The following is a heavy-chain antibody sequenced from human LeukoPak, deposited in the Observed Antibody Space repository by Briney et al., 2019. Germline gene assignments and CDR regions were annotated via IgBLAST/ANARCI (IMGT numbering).Heavy chain of an antibody. Sequence: GGSLRLSCVASGFTVSSNYKSWVRQAPGKGLEWVSVIYSGGSTYYADSVKGRFTISRDNSKNTLYLQMNSLRAEDTAVYYCASGSGSYRTPCYYMDVWGTGTTVTVSS. CDR2: IYSGGST. J-gene: IGHJ6*03. V-gene: IGHV3-53*01. D-gene: IGHD3-10*01. CDR1: GFTVSSNY. CDR3: ASGSGSYRTPCYYMDV.